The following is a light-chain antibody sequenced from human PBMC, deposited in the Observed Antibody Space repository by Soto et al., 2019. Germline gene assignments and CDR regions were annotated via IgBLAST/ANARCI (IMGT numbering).Light chain of an antibody. CDR1: QSISSW. V-gene: IGKV1-5*01. CDR2: DAS. Sequence: DIQMTQSPSTLSASVGDRVTITCRASQSISSWLAWYQQKPGKXPKLLIYDASSLESGVPSRFSGRGAGTEFTLTISSLQHDDVATYYCQHLETFGQGTKVDNK. CDR3: QHLET. J-gene: IGKJ1*01.